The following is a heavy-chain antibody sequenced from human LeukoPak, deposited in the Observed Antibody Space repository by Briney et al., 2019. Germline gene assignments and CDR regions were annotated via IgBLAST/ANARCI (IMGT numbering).Heavy chain of an antibody. CDR3: ARDRVHDSDY. Sequence: SETLSLTCTVSGGSISPYFWSWIRQPAGKGLEYLGRISSTGNTNYNPSLRSRVTMSVDTSKNQFSLNLRSVTAADTAVYYCARDRVHDSDYWGQGILVIVSS. CDR1: GGSISPYF. CDR2: ISSTGNT. D-gene: IGHD2-21*02. V-gene: IGHV4-4*07. J-gene: IGHJ4*02.